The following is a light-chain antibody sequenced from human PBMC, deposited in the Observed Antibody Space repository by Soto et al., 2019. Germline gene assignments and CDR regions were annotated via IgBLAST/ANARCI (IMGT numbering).Light chain of an antibody. CDR3: QSYDSSLSAVV. J-gene: IGLJ2*01. V-gene: IGLV1-40*01. Sequence: QSVLTQPPSVSGDPGQRVTISCTGSSSNIGAGYDVHWYQQLPGTAPKLLIYGNSNRPSGVPDRFSGSKSGTSASLAITGLQAEDEADYYFQSYDSSLSAVVFGGGTKLTVL. CDR2: GNS. CDR1: SSNIGAGYD.